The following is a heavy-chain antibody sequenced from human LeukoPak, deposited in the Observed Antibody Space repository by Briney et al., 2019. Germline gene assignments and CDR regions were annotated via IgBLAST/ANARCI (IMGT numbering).Heavy chain of an antibody. CDR2: IYPGDSDT. CDR3: ARLDDYGGTFYYFDC. CDR1: GYSFTSYW. Sequence: GESLKISCKGSGYSFTSYWIGWVRQMPGKGLEWMGIIYPGDSDTRYSPSFQGQVTISADKSISTAYLQWSSLKASDTAMYYCARLDDYGGTFYYFDCWGQGTLVTVSS. D-gene: IGHD4-23*01. V-gene: IGHV5-51*01. J-gene: IGHJ4*02.